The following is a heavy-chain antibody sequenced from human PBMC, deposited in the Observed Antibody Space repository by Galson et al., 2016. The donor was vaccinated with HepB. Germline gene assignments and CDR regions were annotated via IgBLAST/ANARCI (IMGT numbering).Heavy chain of an antibody. CDR3: ANLRFFEWLDDY. CDR2: IETAGDT. CDR1: GFTFSMHD. J-gene: IGHJ4*02. D-gene: IGHD3-3*01. V-gene: IGHV3-13*01. Sequence: SLRLSCAASGFTFSMHDMHWVRQVTGKGLEWVTAIETAGDTYYPESVKGRFTISRENAKNSLYLQLSNLRAEETAVYYCANLRFFEWLDDYWGQGTLLTFSS.